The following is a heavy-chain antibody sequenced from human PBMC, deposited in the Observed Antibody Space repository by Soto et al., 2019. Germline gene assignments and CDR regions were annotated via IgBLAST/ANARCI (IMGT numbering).Heavy chain of an antibody. V-gene: IGHV2-5*02. CDR2: LYWDDDK. CDR1: GFSLTTTGVG. Sequence: QITLKESGPALVKPTQTLTLTCTFSGFSLTTTGVGVGWFRQPPGKAPEWLGVLYWDDDKRISSSLKSSLTLTKDTTNDQVVLTLTDVGPVDAATYYCAPFTVGTFDFWGQGTMVTVSS. CDR3: APFTVGTFDF. D-gene: IGHD7-27*01. J-gene: IGHJ5*01.